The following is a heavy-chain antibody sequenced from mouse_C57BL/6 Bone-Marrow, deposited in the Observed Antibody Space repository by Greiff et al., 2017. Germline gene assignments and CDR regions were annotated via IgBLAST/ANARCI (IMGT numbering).Heavy chain of an antibody. D-gene: IGHD2-4*01. V-gene: IGHV1-72*01. CDR1: GYTFTSYW. Sequence: QVQLQQPGAELVKPGASVKLSCKASGYTFTSYWMHWVKQRPGRGLEWIGRIDPNSGGTKYNEKFKSKATLTVDKPSSTAYMQLSSLTSEDSAVYYCARCPLYDYDGGAYAMDYWGQGTSVTVSS. J-gene: IGHJ4*01. CDR2: IDPNSGGT. CDR3: ARCPLYDYDGGAYAMDY.